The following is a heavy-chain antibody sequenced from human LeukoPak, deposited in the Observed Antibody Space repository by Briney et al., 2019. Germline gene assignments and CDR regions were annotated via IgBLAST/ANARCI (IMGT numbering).Heavy chain of an antibody. CDR3: ASRHCGDQPFLF. Sequence: SETLSLTCTVSGGSISGSYWCWIRQPPGKGLEWIGYIYWTGSTNYNPSLKSRVTISVDTSKNQFSLKLSSVTAADTAVYYCASRHCGDQPFLFWGQGTMVTVSS. V-gene: IGHV4-59*01. CDR1: GGSISGSY. D-gene: IGHD4-17*01. CDR2: IYWTGST. J-gene: IGHJ3*01.